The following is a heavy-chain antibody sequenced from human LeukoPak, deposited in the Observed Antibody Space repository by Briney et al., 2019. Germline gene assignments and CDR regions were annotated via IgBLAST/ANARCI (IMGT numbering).Heavy chain of an antibody. Sequence: PGGSLRLSCAASGFTVSSNYMSWVRQAPGTGLEWVSVIYSGGNTFYAASVKGRFTVSRDNSKNTLYLQMTSLRAEDTAVYYCARADYYDSSGYNDYWGQGTLGTVSS. J-gene: IGHJ4*02. V-gene: IGHV3-53*01. CDR1: GFTVSSNY. CDR3: ARADYYDSSGYNDY. D-gene: IGHD3-22*01. CDR2: IYSGGNT.